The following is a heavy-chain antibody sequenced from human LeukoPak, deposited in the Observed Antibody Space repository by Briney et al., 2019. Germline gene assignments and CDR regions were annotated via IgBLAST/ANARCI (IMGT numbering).Heavy chain of an antibody. CDR1: GFTFSTSA. Sequence: GGSLRLSCAASGFTFSTSAMSWVRQAPGKGLEWVSAISGSGGSTYYADSVKGRFTISRDNSKNTLYLQMNSLRAEDTAVYYCAKASQMYSSGWYSLDYWGQGTLVTVSS. V-gene: IGHV3-23*01. J-gene: IGHJ4*02. D-gene: IGHD6-19*01. CDR2: ISGSGGST. CDR3: AKASQMYSSGWYSLDY.